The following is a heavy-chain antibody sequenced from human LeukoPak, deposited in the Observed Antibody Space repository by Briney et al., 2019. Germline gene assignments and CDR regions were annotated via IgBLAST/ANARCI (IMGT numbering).Heavy chain of an antibody. J-gene: IGHJ4*02. D-gene: IGHD6-19*01. CDR1: GFTFHSHS. V-gene: IGHV3-21*01. CDR3: AREGREWLSVGIDY. CDR2: ISMTSSYI. Sequence: AGGSLRLSCAASGFTFHSHSMNWVRQAPGKGLEWVSSISMTSSYIYYADSVKGRFTISRDNSKNTLYLQVNSLRAEDTAVYYCAREGREWLSVGIDYWGQGTLVTVSS.